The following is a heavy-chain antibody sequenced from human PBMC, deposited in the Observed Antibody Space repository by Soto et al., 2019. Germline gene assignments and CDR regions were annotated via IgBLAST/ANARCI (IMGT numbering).Heavy chain of an antibody. Sequence: QVQLVQSGAEEKKPGASVKVSCKASGYTFTSYAMHWVRQAPGQRLEWMGWINAGNGNTKYSQKFQGRVTITRDTSASTAYMELSSLRSEDTAVYYCACSCLPVPGSYVLWGQGTLVTVSS. V-gene: IGHV1-3*05. CDR3: ACSCLPVPGSYVL. J-gene: IGHJ4*02. CDR2: INAGNGNT. CDR1: GYTFTSYA. D-gene: IGHD2-2*01.